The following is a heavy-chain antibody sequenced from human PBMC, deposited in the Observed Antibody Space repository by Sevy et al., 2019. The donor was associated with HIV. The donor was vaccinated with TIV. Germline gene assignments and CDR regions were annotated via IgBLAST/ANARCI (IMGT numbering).Heavy chain of an antibody. J-gene: IGHJ3*02. D-gene: IGHD3-3*01. CDR3: AKESGSYYDFWSGHDAFDI. Sequence: GGSLRLSCAASGFNFSSYGMHWVRQAPGKGLEWVAVISYDGSSKHYAESVKGRFTISRDNSKNTLYLQISSLRAEDTAVYYCAKESGSYYDFWSGHDAFDIWGQGTMVTVSS. CDR2: ISYDGSSK. CDR1: GFNFSSYG. V-gene: IGHV3-30*18.